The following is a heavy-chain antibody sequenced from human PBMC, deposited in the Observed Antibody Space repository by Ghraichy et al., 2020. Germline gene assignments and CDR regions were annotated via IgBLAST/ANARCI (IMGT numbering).Heavy chain of an antibody. CDR1: GFNFNNFA. D-gene: IGHD6-13*01. CDR3: ARGLEQQVVGHYYYHMDV. CDR2: ISYHGSHK. V-gene: IGHV3-30-3*01. Sequence: GESLNISCAASGFNFNNFAMFWVRRAPGKGLEWVASISYHGSHKYYGGPVKGRFTISRDSSKITVDLQMNGLRAEDTAVYYCARGLEQQVVGHYYYHMDVWGQGTTVTVSS. J-gene: IGHJ6*03.